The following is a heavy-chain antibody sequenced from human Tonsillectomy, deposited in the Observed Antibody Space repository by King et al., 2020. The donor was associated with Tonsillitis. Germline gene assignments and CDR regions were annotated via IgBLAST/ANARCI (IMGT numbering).Heavy chain of an antibody. D-gene: IGHD1-14*01. CDR3: ARDLESEVALPYYFDH. V-gene: IGHV1-18*04. CDR1: GYTFISYG. Sequence: QLVQSGAEVKKPGASVKVSCKASGYTFISYGISWVRQAPGQGLEWMGWISPYNGNTNYAQKLQGRVTMTTDTSTSTAYMEQRNLRSDDTAVYYCARDLESEVALPYYFDHWGQGTLVTVSS. J-gene: IGHJ4*02. CDR2: ISPYNGNT.